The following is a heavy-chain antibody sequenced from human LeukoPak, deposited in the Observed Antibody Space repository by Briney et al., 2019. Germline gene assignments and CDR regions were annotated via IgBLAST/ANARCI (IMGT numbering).Heavy chain of an antibody. J-gene: IGHJ4*02. V-gene: IGHV4-4*07. CDR2: IYTSGST. CDR3: ATRATYYYDSSGYEELDY. Sequence: SETLSLTCTVSGGSISSYYWSWIRQPAGKGLEWIGRIYTSGSTNYNPSLKSRVTMSVDTSKNQFSLKLSSVTAADTAVYYCATRATYYYDSSGYEELDYWGQGTLVTVSS. D-gene: IGHD3-22*01. CDR1: GGSISSYY.